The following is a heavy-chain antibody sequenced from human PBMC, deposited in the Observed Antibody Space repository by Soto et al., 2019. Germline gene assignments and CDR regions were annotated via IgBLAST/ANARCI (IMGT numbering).Heavy chain of an antibody. V-gene: IGHV4-39*07. D-gene: IGHD3-16*01. CDR1: GGSISSSSYY. J-gene: IGHJ4*02. CDR2: IYYSGST. Sequence: SETQSLTCTVSGGSISSSSYYWGWIRQPPGKGLEWIGSIYYSGSTNYNPSLKSRVTISVDTSKNQFSLKLSSVTAADTAAYYCARRWGDYFDYWGQGTLVTVSS. CDR3: ARRWGDYFDY.